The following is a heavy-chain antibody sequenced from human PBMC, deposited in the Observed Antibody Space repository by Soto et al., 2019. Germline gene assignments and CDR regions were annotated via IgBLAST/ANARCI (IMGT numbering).Heavy chain of an antibody. D-gene: IGHD6-19*01. CDR2: ISGDSGNT. CDR1: GYMFTKSA. CDR3: ARDGVAAGNINFDY. Sequence: ASVKVSCKASGYMFTKSAMHWVRQAPGQRLEWMGWISGDSGNTKYSPKLQDRVTINRDTSASTAYMELSSLRSEDTALYYCARDGVAAGNINFDYWSQGTLVTVSS. J-gene: IGHJ4*01. V-gene: IGHV1-3*01.